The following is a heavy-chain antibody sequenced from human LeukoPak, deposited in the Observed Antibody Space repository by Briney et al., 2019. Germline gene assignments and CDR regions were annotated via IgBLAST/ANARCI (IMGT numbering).Heavy chain of an antibody. Sequence: SETLSLTCAVSGYSISSGYYWGRIRQPPGKGLEWIGSISHSGSTFYNPSLKSRVTISVDTSKNQFSLKLSPVTAADTAVYYCARHPDSSGYYIGYWGQGTLVTVSS. CDR2: ISHSGST. J-gene: IGHJ4*02. D-gene: IGHD3-22*01. V-gene: IGHV4-38-2*01. CDR1: GYSISSGYY. CDR3: ARHPDSSGYYIGY.